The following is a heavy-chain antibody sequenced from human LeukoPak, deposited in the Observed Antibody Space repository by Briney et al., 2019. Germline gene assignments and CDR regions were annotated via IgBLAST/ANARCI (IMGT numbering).Heavy chain of an antibody. J-gene: IGHJ4*02. CDR3: ARGLKPYCTNGVCYTGDF. CDR2: MNPSVRT. CDR1: GGSLSGFY. V-gene: IGHV4-34*01. D-gene: IGHD2-8*01. Sequence: PSETLSLTCGVYGGSLSGFYWNWIRQPPGKGLEWIGEMNPSVRTTYNPSLKSRVSMSLDTSKNQFSLNLSSVTAADTAVYYCARGLKPYCTNGVCYTGDFWGQGTLVTVSS.